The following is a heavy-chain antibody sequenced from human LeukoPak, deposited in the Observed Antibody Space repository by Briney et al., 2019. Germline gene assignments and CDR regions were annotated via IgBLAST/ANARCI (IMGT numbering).Heavy chain of an antibody. CDR1: GDSVSSNSAA. J-gene: IGHJ5*02. CDR2: TYYRSKWYN. V-gene: IGHV6-1*01. Sequence: SQTLSLTCAISGDSVSSNSAAWNWIRQSPSRGLEWLGRTYYRSKWYNDYAVSVKSRITINPDTSKNQFSLQLNSVTPEDTAVYYCGRDRYDYVWGSYRLNWFDPWGQGTLVTVSS. D-gene: IGHD3-16*02. CDR3: GRDRYDYVWGSYRLNWFDP.